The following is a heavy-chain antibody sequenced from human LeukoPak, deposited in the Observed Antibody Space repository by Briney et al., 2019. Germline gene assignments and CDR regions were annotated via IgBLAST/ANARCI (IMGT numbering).Heavy chain of an antibody. CDR3: ARDGGNYYGSADFDY. D-gene: IGHD3-10*01. CDR1: GFTFSSYS. V-gene: IGHV3-21*01. J-gene: IGHJ4*02. Sequence: GRSLRLSCAASGFTFSSYSMNWVRQAPGKGLEWVSSISSSSSYIYYADSVKGRFTISRDNAKNSLYLQMNSLRAEDTAVYYCARDGGNYYGSADFDYWGQGTLVTVSS. CDR2: ISSSSSYI.